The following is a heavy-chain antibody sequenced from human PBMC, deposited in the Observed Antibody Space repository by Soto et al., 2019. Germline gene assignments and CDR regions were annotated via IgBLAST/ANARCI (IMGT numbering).Heavy chain of an antibody. J-gene: IGHJ4*02. V-gene: IGHV4-59*01. Sequence: SSETLSLTCTVSGGSISSYYWSWIRQPPGKGLEWIGYIYYSGSTNYNPSLKSRVTISVDTSKNQFSLKLSSVTAADTAVYYCARNIAAAGDYYFDYWGQGTLVTVSS. CDR3: ARNIAAAGDYYFDY. CDR1: GGSISSYY. D-gene: IGHD6-13*01. CDR2: IYYSGST.